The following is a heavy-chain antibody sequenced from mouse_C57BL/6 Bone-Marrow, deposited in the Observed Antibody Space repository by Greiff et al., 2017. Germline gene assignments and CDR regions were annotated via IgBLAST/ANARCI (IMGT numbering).Heavy chain of an antibody. CDR2: INPSNGGT. CDR1: GYTFTDYY. Sequence: EVQLQQSGPVLVKPGASVKMSCKASGYTFTDYYMNWVKQSHGKSLEWIGVINPSNGGTSYNQKFKGKATLTVDKSSSTAYMELNSLTSEDSAVYYCARGCAGVAYWGQGTLVTVSA. J-gene: IGHJ3*01. CDR3: ARGCAGVAY. V-gene: IGHV1-19*01.